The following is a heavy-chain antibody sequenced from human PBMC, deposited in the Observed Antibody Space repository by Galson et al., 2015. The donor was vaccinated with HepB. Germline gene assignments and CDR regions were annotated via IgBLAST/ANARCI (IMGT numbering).Heavy chain of an antibody. V-gene: IGHV4-4*02. J-gene: IGHJ4*02. Sequence: LSLTCAVSGDSLSNNNWWSWVRQSPGKGLEWIGEIYHYGNTNYNPSLESRVTMSMDKSKNQFSLRLSSVTAADTAVYYCAREATYDTVHFLDYWGQGTLATVSS. D-gene: IGHD3-22*01. CDR1: GDSLSNNNW. CDR3: AREATYDTVHFLDY. CDR2: IYHYGNT.